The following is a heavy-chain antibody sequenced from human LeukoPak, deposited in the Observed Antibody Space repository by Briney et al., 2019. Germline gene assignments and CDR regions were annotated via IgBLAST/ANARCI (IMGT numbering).Heavy chain of an antibody. V-gene: IGHV3-21*01. CDR3: ARDRIVVVPAAHYFDY. CDR1: GFTFSSYS. CDR2: ISSSSSYI. Sequence: GGSLRLSCAASGFTFSSYSMNWVRKAPGKGLEWVSSISSSSSYIYYADSVKGRFTISRDNAKNSLYLQMNSLRAEDTAVYYCARDRIVVVPAAHYFDYWGQGTLVTVSS. D-gene: IGHD2-2*01. J-gene: IGHJ4*02.